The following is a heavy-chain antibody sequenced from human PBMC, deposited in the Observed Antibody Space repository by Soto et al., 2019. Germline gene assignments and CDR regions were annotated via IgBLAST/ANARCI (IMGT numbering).Heavy chain of an antibody. CDR3: ARAGFSYGHLLF. D-gene: IGHD3-10*01. V-gene: IGHV4-30-4*01. Sequence: SETLSLTCNVSGGPIKTGDYYWNWIRQPPGKGLEWIGYVFYSGATNYSPSLKSRAAISMDTSKNQFSLSLTSVTAADTAVYYCARAGFSYGHLLFWGQGIRVTVS. J-gene: IGHJ4*02. CDR2: VFYSGAT. CDR1: GGPIKTGDYY.